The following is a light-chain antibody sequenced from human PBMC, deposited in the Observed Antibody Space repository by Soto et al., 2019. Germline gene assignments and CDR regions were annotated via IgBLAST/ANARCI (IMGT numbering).Light chain of an antibody. CDR2: GVS. CDR1: ITDVGRYNY. Sequence: LTQPASVSGSPGQSITISCTGSITDVGRYNYVSWYQQHPGKAPKVMIYGVSNRPSGVSNRFSGSKSGNTASLTISGLQAEDEADYYCSSYTSSSTYVFGTGTKVTVL. CDR3: SSYTSSSTYV. J-gene: IGLJ1*01. V-gene: IGLV2-14*01.